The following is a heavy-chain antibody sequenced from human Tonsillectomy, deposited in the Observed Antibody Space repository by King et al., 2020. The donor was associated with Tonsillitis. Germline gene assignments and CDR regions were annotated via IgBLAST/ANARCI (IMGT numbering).Heavy chain of an antibody. J-gene: IGHJ4*02. CDR2: ISYDGSGK. D-gene: IGHD1-14*01. Sequence: VQLVESGGGVVQPGRSLRLSCAASGLTFSSYAMHWVRQAPGKGLEWVAVISYDGSGKYYADSVQGRFTISKDNSKNTLYLHMNSLRAEDTVVYYCARDPTDGLYYFDYWGQGTLVTVSS. CDR1: GLTFSSYA. CDR3: ARDPTDGLYYFDY. V-gene: IGHV3-30-3*01.